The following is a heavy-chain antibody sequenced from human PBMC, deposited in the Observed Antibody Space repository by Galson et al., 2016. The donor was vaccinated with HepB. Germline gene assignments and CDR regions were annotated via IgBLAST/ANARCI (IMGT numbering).Heavy chain of an antibody. V-gene: IGHV3-30*03. D-gene: IGHD2/OR15-2a*01. CDR2: DSMDGRRK. CDR3: ARRHEYCPPVGCSVDY. Sequence: SLRLSCAASGFTFSNYGMHWVRQAPGKGLEWVAADSMDGRRKFNADSVKGRFTISRDNPNSMLFLQMSSLRADDTAVYYCARRHEYCPPVGCSVDYWGQGTLVSVSS. CDR1: GFTFSNYG. J-gene: IGHJ4*02.